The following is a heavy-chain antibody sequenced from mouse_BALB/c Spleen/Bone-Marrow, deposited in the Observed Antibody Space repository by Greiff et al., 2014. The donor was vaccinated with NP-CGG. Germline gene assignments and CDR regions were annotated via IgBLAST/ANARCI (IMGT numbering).Heavy chain of an antibody. CDR2: IHLSDSES. CDR1: GYSFTSYW. J-gene: IGHJ3*01. Sequence: VQLVESGAELVRPGASVKLSCKASGYSFTSYWVNWVKQRPGQGLEWIGMIHLSDSESRLNQKFKDKATLTVDKSSSTAYMQLSSPTSEDSAVYYCTRYDLTTRAFAYWGQGTLVTVSA. D-gene: IGHD3-3*01. V-gene: IGHV1-61*01. CDR3: TRYDLTTRAFAY.